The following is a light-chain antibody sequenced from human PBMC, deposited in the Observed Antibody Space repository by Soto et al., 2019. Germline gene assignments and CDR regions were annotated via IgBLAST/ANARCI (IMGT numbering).Light chain of an antibody. CDR2: AAS. CDR1: QSVSSC. CDR3: QQRANYPLT. J-gene: IGKJ4*01. Sequence: DIVVTQSPGTLSVSQGDRATITCRASQSVSSCFAWYQQKPGTAPTLLIYAASTWHSGIPARFSGSGSGTDFTLTISSLESEDFAAYYCQQRANYPLTFGRGTMVDIK. V-gene: IGKV3-11*01.